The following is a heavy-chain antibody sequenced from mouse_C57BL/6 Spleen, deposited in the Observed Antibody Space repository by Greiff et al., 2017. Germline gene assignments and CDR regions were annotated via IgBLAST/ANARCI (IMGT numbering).Heavy chain of an antibody. Sequence: QVQLKESGAELVKPGASVKLSCKASGYTFTEYTIHWVKQRSGQGLEWIGWFYPGSGSIKYNEKFKDKATLTADKSSSTVYMELSRLTSEDSAVYFCARHEDDYYGSSWGYFDVWGTGTTVTVSS. V-gene: IGHV1-62-2*01. D-gene: IGHD1-1*01. J-gene: IGHJ1*03. CDR2: FYPGSGSI. CDR1: GYTFTEYT. CDR3: ARHEDDYYGSSWGYFDV.